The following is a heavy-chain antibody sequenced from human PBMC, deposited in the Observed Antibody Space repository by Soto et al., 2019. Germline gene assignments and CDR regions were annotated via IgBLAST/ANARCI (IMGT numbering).Heavy chain of an antibody. D-gene: IGHD3-22*01. V-gene: IGHV1-58*02. CDR3: AADSGDDSTGYGADY. CDR1: GSTFRSSA. Sequence: QMQLVQSGPEVKKPRTSVKVSCKASGSTFRSSAIQWVRQARGQRLEWIGWVVVGSGSTNYAPKFQERVTIRRDMATRTSYMELSSLRSEDTALYYCAADSGDDSTGYGADYWGQGTLVTVSS. J-gene: IGHJ4*02. CDR2: VVVGSGST.